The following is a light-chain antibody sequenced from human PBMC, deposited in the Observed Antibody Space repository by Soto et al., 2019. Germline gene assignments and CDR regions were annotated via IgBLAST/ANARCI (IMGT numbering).Light chain of an antibody. CDR1: QSVSSTY. Sequence: EIVLTQSPGTLSLSPGERATLSCRASQSVSSTYLAWYQHKLGQAPRLVIYGASSKASGIPDRFSGSGSGTDFTLTISRLEPEDFVVYYCQQYGSSPRSFGQGTKVEVK. CDR2: GAS. CDR3: QQYGSSPRS. V-gene: IGKV3-20*01. J-gene: IGKJ1*01.